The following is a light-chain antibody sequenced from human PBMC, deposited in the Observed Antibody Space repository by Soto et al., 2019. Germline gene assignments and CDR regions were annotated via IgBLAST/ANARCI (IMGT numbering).Light chain of an antibody. CDR1: QTTSSW. Sequence: DIQMTQSPSTLSGSVGDRVTITCRASQTTSSWLAWYQQKPGKAPKLLIYKASSLESGVPSRFSGSGSGTEFTLTISSLQPDDFATYYCQQYNSYWTFGQGTKVDIK. CDR3: QQYNSYWT. V-gene: IGKV1-5*03. J-gene: IGKJ1*01. CDR2: KAS.